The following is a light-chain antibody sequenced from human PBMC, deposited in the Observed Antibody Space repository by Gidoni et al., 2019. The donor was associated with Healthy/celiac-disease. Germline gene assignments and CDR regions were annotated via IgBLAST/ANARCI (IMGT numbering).Light chain of an antibody. J-gene: IGKJ3*01. Sequence: DIQMTQSPSTLSASVGDRVTITCRASQSISSWLAWYQQKPGKAPKLLIYKASSLESGVPSRFSGSGSGTEFTHTISSLQPDDFATYYCQQYNSQFTFGPGTKVDIK. V-gene: IGKV1-5*03. CDR3: QQYNSQFT. CDR2: KAS. CDR1: QSISSW.